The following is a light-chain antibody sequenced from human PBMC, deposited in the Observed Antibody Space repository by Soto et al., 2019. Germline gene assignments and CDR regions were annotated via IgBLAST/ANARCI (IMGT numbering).Light chain of an antibody. J-gene: IGLJ1*01. V-gene: IGLV2-14*03. CDR2: DVS. CDR1: SSDVGGYNY. Sequence: QSAQTQPASVSGSPGQSITISCTGTSSDVGGYNYVSWYQQYPGKAPRLIIYDVSNRPSGVSNRFSGSKSGNRASLTISGLQAEDEADYYCSSYSSSSTLCVFGTGTKVTVL. CDR3: SSYSSSSTLCV.